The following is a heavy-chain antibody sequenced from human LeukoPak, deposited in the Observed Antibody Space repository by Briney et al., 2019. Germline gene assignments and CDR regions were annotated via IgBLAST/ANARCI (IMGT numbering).Heavy chain of an antibody. CDR2: INPNSGGT. J-gene: IGHJ6*03. CDR1: GYTFTGYY. V-gene: IGHV1-2*02. CDR3: AKAAAGSQHSYYYYYYLDV. D-gene: IGHD6-13*01. Sequence: ASVKVSCKASGYTFTGYYLHWVRQAPGQGLEWMGWINPNSGGTNYAQKFQGRVTMTRDTSISTAYMELSRLRSDDTAVYYCAKAAAGSQHSYYYYYYLDVWGTGTTVTISS.